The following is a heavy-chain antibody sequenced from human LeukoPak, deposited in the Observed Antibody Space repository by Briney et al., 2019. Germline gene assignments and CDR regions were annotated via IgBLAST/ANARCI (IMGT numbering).Heavy chain of an antibody. CDR2: ITTSGTYT. Sequence: GGSLRLSCAASGFTFTRFNMNWVRQAPGKGLELVSSITTSGTYTYYADSLKGRFTISRDNAKTTLYLQMNSLRAEDTAVYYGARLAAYGNYGPREYLDFWGQGTLVTVSS. CDR3: ARLAAYGNYGPREYLDF. V-gene: IGHV3-21*01. J-gene: IGHJ4*02. CDR1: GFTFTRFN. D-gene: IGHD4-11*01.